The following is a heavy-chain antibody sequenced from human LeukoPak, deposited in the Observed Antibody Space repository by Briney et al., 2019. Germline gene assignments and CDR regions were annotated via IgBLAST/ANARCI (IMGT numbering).Heavy chain of an antibody. CDR2: IGADGRST. CDR3: ARGAFD. Sequence: PGGSLRLSCAASGFTFSTYVMTWVRQAPGKGLEWVSAIGADGRSTYYADPVKGRFTISRDNSKNTLYLQMNSLRAEDTAVYYCARGAFDWGQGTLVTVSS. CDR1: GFTFSTYV. V-gene: IGHV3-23*01. J-gene: IGHJ4*02.